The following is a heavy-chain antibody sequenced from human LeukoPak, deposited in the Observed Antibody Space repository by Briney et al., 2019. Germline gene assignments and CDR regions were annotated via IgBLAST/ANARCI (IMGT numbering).Heavy chain of an antibody. CDR3: ARGSHYYDSSGYPKNAFDI. CDR1: GFTFSSYS. Sequence: GGSLRLSCAASGFTFSSYSMNWVRQAPGKGLEWVSSISSSSSYIYYADSVKGRFTISRDNAKNSLYLQMNSLRAEDTAVYYCARGSHYYDSSGYPKNAFDIWGQGTMVTVSS. D-gene: IGHD3-22*01. V-gene: IGHV3-21*04. CDR2: ISSSSSYI. J-gene: IGHJ3*02.